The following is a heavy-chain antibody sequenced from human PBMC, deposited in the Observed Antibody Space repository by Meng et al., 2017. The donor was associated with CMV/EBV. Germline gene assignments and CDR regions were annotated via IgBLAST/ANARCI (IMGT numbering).Heavy chain of an antibody. CDR3: ARGEWSRGQSQLQIARSSSSGMSV. V-gene: IGHV4-34*01. Sequence: AETLSLTCAVYGGSFSGYYWSWSREPPGKGLEWIGEINHSGSTNYNPSLKSRVTISVDTSKNQFSLKLSSVTAADTAVYYCARGEWSRGQSQLQIARSSSSGMSVFGPWTPLTVSS. J-gene: IGHJ6*02. CDR2: INHSGST. CDR1: GGSFSGYY. D-gene: IGHD2-2*01.